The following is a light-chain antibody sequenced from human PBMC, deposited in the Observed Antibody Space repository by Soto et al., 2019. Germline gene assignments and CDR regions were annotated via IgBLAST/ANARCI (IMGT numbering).Light chain of an antibody. Sequence: EIVLTQSPGTLSLSPGERATLSCRASQSVSSSYLAWYQQKPGQAPRLLIYGVSSRATGIPDRFSGSGSGTDFTLTISRLETEDFAVYDCQQYGSSALTFGGGTEVEIK. V-gene: IGKV3-20*01. J-gene: IGKJ4*01. CDR3: QQYGSSALT. CDR1: QSVSSSY. CDR2: GVS.